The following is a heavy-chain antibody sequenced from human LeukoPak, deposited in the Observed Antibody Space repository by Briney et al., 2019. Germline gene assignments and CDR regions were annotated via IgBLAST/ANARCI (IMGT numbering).Heavy chain of an antibody. J-gene: IGHJ3*01. Sequence: GGSLILSWAAAGFTFSTFAMSGGPQAPRERREWGSIISASGGSTYYAVSVQRRFTISRDNSKNTLYLQMNSLRAEDTAVYYCASRQYDILTGYDGALDLWATGQWSPSLQ. CDR3: ASRQYDILTGYDGALDL. CDR1: GFTFSTFA. V-gene: IGHV3-23*01. CDR2: ISASGGST. D-gene: IGHD3-9*01.